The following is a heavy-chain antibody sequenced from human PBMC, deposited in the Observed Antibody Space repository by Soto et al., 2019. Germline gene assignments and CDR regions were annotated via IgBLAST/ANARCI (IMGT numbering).Heavy chain of an antibody. Sequence: PGGSLRLSCAPSGFTFSNYAMTWVRQAPGKGLEWFSGVSASGTDAYYTDSVKGGFTISRDNSKNTLYLQMNSLRAEDTAVYYCAKGEQQLVPTIDYWGQGTLVTVSS. V-gene: IGHV3-23*01. CDR3: AKGEQQLVPTIDY. CDR1: GFTFSNYA. CDR2: VSASGTDA. J-gene: IGHJ4*02. D-gene: IGHD6-13*01.